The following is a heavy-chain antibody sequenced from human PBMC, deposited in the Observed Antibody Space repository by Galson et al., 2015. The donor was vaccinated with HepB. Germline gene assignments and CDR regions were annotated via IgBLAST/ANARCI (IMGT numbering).Heavy chain of an antibody. Sequence: QSGAEVKKPGESLKISCKGSGYSFTTYWIAWVRQMPGKGLEWMGTIYPGDSDTRYSPSFQGQVTISADKSIRTAYLQWSSLKASDTAMYYCVRPGNNWNYFHYFDYWGQGTLVTVSS. V-gene: IGHV5-51*03. CDR2: IYPGDSDT. J-gene: IGHJ4*02. D-gene: IGHD1-7*01. CDR1: GYSFTTYW. CDR3: VRPGNNWNYFHYFDY.